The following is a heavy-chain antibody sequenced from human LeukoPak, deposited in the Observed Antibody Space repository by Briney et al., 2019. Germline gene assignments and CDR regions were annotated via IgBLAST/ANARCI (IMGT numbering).Heavy chain of an antibody. J-gene: IGHJ4*02. CDR2: ISYDGSNK. D-gene: IGHD2-8*01. Sequence: PGRSLRLSCAASGFTFSSYAMHWVRQAPGKGLEWVAVISYDGSNKYYADSVKGRFTISRDNSKNTLYLQMNSLRAEDTAVYYCASDRVYYFDYWGQGTLVTVSS. V-gene: IGHV3-30*04. CDR3: ASDRVYYFDY. CDR1: GFTFSSYA.